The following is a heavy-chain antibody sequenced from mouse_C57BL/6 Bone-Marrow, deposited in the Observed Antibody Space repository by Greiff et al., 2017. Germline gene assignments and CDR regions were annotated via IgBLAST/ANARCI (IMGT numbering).Heavy chain of an antibody. Sequence: VQLQESGAELVKPGASVKLSCKASGYTFTSYWMQWVKQRPGQGLEWIGEIDPSDSYTNYNQKFKGKATLTVDTSSSTAYMQLSSLTSEDSAVYYCAFFYYGGLWGQGTTLTVSS. D-gene: IGHD1-1*01. CDR2: IDPSDSYT. CDR3: AFFYYGGL. CDR1: GYTFTSYW. V-gene: IGHV1-50*01. J-gene: IGHJ2*01.